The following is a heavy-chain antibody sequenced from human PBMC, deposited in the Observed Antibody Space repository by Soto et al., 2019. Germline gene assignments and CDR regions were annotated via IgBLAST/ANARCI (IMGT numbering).Heavy chain of an antibody. CDR2: ISYDGSNK. CDR3: ASVGYSYQNDY. J-gene: IGHJ4*02. D-gene: IGHD5-18*01. CDR1: GFTFSSYA. Sequence: GGSLRLSCAASGFTFSSYAMHWVRQAPGKGLEWVAVISYDGSNKYYADSVKGRFTISRDNSKNTLYLQMNSLRAEDTAVYYCASVGYSYQNDYWGQGTLVTVSS. V-gene: IGHV3-30-3*01.